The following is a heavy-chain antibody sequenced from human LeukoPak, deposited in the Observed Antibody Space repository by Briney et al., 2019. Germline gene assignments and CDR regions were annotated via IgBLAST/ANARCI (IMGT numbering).Heavy chain of an antibody. CDR1: GGSISNSY. J-gene: IGHJ4*02. CDR2: IYYTGDS. D-gene: IGHD2-21*01. V-gene: IGHV4-59*08. CDR3: ARHEFASPFDS. Sequence: SETLSLSCTVSGGSISNSYWRWIRQPPGKGLEWIGYIYYTGDSNYNPSLKSRVAISLDTSKNQLSLNLRSVTAADTAVYYCARHEFASPFDSWGQGTLVTVSS.